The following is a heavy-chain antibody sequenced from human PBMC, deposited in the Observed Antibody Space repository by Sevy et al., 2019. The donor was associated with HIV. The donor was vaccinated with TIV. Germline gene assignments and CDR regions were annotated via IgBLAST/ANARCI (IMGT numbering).Heavy chain of an antibody. V-gene: IGHV1-24*01. D-gene: IGHD2-15*01. Sequence: ASVKVSCKVFGYSLRKLSMHWVRQAPGKGLEWMGSLDPGNGEITYAQTLQGRVTMTEDTSTHTAYMELSSLTSEDTATYYWAPVGLGYYSGSSYYQRDWFDPWGQGTLVTVSS. CDR1: GYSLRKLS. CDR2: LDPGNGEI. J-gene: IGHJ5*02. CDR3: APVGLGYYSGSSYYQRDWFDP.